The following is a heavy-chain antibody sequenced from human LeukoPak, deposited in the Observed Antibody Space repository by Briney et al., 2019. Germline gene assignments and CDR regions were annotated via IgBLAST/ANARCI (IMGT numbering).Heavy chain of an antibody. CDR2: FDPEDGET. CDR3: PTPTSYSGSYYPHFDY. CDR1: GYTLTELS. J-gene: IGHJ4*02. D-gene: IGHD1-26*01. Sequence: ASVKVSCKVSGYTLTELSMHWVRQAPGKGLEWMGGFDPEDGETIYAQKFQGRVTMTEDTSTDTAYMELSSLRSEDTAVYYCPTPTSYSGSYYPHFDYWGQGTLVTVSS. V-gene: IGHV1-24*01.